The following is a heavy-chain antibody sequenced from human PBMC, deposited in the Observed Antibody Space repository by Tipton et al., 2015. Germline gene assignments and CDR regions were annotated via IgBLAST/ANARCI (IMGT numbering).Heavy chain of an antibody. Sequence: TLSLTCAVYGGSFSDYYWAWIRQPPGKGLEWIGAIYYTGTTHFNPSLKSRLTISLDTSKNHFSLRLNSVTAADTSVYYCARTYSYDSGTDYEGDWFDPWGQGTLVTVSS. J-gene: IGHJ5*02. D-gene: IGHD3-10*01. CDR2: IYYTGTT. CDR1: GGSFSDYY. CDR3: ARTYSYDSGTDYEGDWFDP. V-gene: IGHV4-34*01.